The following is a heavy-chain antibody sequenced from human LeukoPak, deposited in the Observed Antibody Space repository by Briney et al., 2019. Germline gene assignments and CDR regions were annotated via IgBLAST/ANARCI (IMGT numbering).Heavy chain of an antibody. CDR1: GGSFSGYY. CDR2: INHSGST. CDR3: ARGRFLEWLHPFDY. V-gene: IGHV4-34*01. Sequence: SETLSLTCAVYGGSFSGYYWSWIRQPPGKGLEWIGEINHSGSTNYNPSLKSRVTISVDTSKDQFSLKLCSVTAADTAVYYCARGRFLEWLHPFDYWGQGTLVTVSS. D-gene: IGHD3-3*01. J-gene: IGHJ4*02.